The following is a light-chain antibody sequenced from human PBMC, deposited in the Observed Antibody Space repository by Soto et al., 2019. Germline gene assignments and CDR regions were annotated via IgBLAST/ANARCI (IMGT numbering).Light chain of an antibody. J-gene: IGLJ2*01. CDR3: CSYAGSSNVV. CDR2: EGS. CDR1: SSDVGSYNL. Sequence: QAAPGQPASLSWSPGRSIAISCTGTSSDVGSYNLVSWYQQHPGKAPKLMIYEGSKRPSGVSNRFSGSKSGNTASLTISGLQAEEEADYYCCSYAGSSNVVFGGGTKVTVL. V-gene: IGLV2-23*01.